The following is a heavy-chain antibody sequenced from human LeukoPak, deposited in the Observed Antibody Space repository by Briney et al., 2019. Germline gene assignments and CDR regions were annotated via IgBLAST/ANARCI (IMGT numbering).Heavy chain of an antibody. Sequence: SETLSLTCAVYGGSFSGYYWGWIRQPPGKGLEWVGSIYYSGSTYYNPSLKSRVTISVDTSKNQFSLKLGSVTAADTAVYYCARGLRYFDWYFSDWGQGTLVTVSS. CDR2: IYYSGST. CDR1: GGSFSGYY. J-gene: IGHJ4*02. CDR3: ARGLRYFDWYFSD. V-gene: IGHV4-34*01. D-gene: IGHD3-9*01.